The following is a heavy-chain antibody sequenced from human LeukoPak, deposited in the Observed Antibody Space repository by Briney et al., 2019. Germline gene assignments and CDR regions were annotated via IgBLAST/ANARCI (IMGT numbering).Heavy chain of an antibody. CDR3: ARHASGWAHLFDY. CDR1: GGSISSYY. Sequence: SETLSLTCTVSGGSISSYYWSWIRQPPGKGLEWIGYIYYSGSTNYNPSLKSRVTISVDTSKNQFSLKLSSVTAADTAVYYCARHASGWAHLFDYWGQGTLVTVSS. D-gene: IGHD6-19*01. CDR2: IYYSGST. V-gene: IGHV4-59*08. J-gene: IGHJ4*02.